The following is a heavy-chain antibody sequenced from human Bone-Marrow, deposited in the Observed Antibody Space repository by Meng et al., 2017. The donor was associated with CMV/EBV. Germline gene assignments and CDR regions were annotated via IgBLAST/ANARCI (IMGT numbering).Heavy chain of an antibody. J-gene: IGHJ4*02. CDR3: ARDSAGYSSSWYKDY. Sequence: SGFPFSSYWLSWVRQAPGKGLEWVANIKQDGSEKYYVDSVKGRFTISRDNAKNSLYLQMNSLRAEDTAVYYCARDSAGYSSSWYKDYWGQGTLVTSPQ. CDR1: GFPFSSYW. V-gene: IGHV3-7*01. D-gene: IGHD6-13*01. CDR2: IKQDGSEK.